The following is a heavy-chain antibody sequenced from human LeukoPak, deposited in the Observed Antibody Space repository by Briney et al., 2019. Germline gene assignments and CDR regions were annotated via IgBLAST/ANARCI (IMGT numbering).Heavy chain of an antibody. V-gene: IGHV1-24*01. CDR3: ATTPPRWFESYVYFDY. CDR1: GYTLTELS. D-gene: IGHD1-26*01. Sequence: GASVKVSCKVSGYTLTELSMHWVRQAPGKGLEWMGSFDPEDGETIYAQKFQGRVTMTEDTSTDTAYMELSSLRSEDTVVYYCATTPPRWFESYVYFDYWGQGTLVTVSS. CDR2: FDPEDGET. J-gene: IGHJ4*02.